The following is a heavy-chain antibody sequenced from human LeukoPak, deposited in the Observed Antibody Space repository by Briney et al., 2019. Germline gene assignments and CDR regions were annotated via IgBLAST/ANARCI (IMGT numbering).Heavy chain of an antibody. CDR3: ARENGYSSGWYDWGPFDY. CDR2: ISSSSSII. V-gene: IGHV3-48*01. Sequence: PGGSLRLSCAASGFTFSSYSMNWVRQAPGKGLEWVSYISSSSSIIYYADSVKGRFTISRDNSKNTLYLQMNSLRAEDTAVYYCARENGYSSGWYDWGPFDYWGQGTLVTVSS. D-gene: IGHD6-19*01. J-gene: IGHJ4*02. CDR1: GFTFSSYS.